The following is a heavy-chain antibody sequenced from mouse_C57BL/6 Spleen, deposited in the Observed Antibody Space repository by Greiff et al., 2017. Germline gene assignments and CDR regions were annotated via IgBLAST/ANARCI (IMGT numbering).Heavy chain of an antibody. V-gene: IGHV1-80*01. Sequence: VKLMESGAELVKPGASVKISCTASGYAFSSYWMNWVKQRPGKGLEWIGQIYPGDGDTNYNGKFKGKATLTADNSSSTAYMQLSSLTSEDSAVYFCARHMVTTFDYWGQGTTLTVSS. D-gene: IGHD2-2*01. CDR2: IYPGDGDT. J-gene: IGHJ2*01. CDR3: ARHMVTTFDY. CDR1: GYAFSSYW.